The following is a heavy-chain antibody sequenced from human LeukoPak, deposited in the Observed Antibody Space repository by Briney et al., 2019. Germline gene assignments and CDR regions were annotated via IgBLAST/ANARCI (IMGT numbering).Heavy chain of an antibody. CDR3: AKDVTPYSDSTEDPY. J-gene: IGHJ4*02. V-gene: IGHV3-23*01. D-gene: IGHD1-26*01. Sequence: GGSLRLSCSASGFTFSSYAMNWVRQAPGKGLEWVSAISGSGGSTYYADSVKGRFTISRDNSKNTLYLQMNSLRAEDTAVYYCAKDVTPYSDSTEDPYWGQGTLVTVSS. CDR2: ISGSGGST. CDR1: GFTFSSYA.